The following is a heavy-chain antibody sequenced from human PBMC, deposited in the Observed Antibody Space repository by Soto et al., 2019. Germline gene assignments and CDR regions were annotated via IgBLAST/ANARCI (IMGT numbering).Heavy chain of an antibody. Sequence: ASLKGSCKASGYTFTSYYMHWVLQAPVQVLEWMGIINPSGGSTSYAQKFQGRVTMTRDTSTSTVYMELSSLRSEDTAVYYCARCRGTMIVVARDDAFDIWGQGTMVTVSS. J-gene: IGHJ3*02. CDR2: INPSGGST. CDR3: ARCRGTMIVVARDDAFDI. D-gene: IGHD3-22*01. V-gene: IGHV1-46*01. CDR1: GYTFTSYY.